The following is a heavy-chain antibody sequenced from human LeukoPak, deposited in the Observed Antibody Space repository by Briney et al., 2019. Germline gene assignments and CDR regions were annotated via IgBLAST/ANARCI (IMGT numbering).Heavy chain of an antibody. J-gene: IGHJ3*02. CDR2: INQDGSEK. V-gene: IGHV3-7*03. D-gene: IGHD2/OR15-2a*01. CDR1: GFTFSSYW. CDR3: TTVAFDI. Sequence: GGSLRLSCAASGFTFSSYWMSWVRQAPGKGLEWVANINQDGSEKYYVDSVKGRFTISRDNAQNSLYLQMNSLRAEDTAVYCCTTVAFDIWGQGTMVTVSS.